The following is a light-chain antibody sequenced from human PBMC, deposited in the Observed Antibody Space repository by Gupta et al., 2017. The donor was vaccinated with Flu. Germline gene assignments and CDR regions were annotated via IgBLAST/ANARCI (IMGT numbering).Light chain of an antibody. V-gene: IGLV2-8*01. Sequence: QSALAQPASASGCPGHSVTISCTGTSSDVGNSKYVSWYQQHPGKVPKVVIYEVSRRPSGVPGRFSASKSGNTAYLTVSGLQADDEADYYCSSYAVSSDTYVFGTGTQVTVL. CDR1: SSDVGNSKY. CDR2: EVS. CDR3: SSYAVSSDTYV. J-gene: IGLJ1*01.